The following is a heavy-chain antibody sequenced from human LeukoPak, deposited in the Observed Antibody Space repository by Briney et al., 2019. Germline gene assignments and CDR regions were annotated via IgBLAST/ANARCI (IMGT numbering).Heavy chain of an antibody. J-gene: IGHJ5*02. V-gene: IGHV3-21*01. D-gene: IGHD5-18*01. Sequence: GSSLRLSCATSGFTLSSYRMNLVRQAPGKGLEWVSSISSSSYIYYADSVKGRFTISRDNAKNSLYLQMNSLRAEDTAVYYCAALDTAMVPWGQGTLVTVSS. CDR3: AALDTAMVP. CDR2: ISSSSYI. CDR1: GFTLSSYR.